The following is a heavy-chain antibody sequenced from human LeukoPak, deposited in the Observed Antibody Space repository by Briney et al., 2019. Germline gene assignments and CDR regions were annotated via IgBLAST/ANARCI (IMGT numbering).Heavy chain of an antibody. CDR1: GDSISGYY. CDR3: ARDGSSYYFDY. Sequence: SETLSLTCTVSGDSISGYYWSWIRKPPGKGLEWIGYIHYSDNTNYNPSLKNRITISVDTSKNQFSLKLSSLTAADTAVYYCARDGSSYYFDYWGQGALVTVSS. D-gene: IGHD6-6*01. CDR2: IHYSDNT. J-gene: IGHJ4*02. V-gene: IGHV4-59*01.